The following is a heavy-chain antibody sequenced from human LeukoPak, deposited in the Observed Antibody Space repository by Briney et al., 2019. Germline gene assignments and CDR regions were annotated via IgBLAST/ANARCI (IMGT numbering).Heavy chain of an antibody. Sequence: GGSLRLSCAASGFTFSSYSMNWVRQAPGKGLEWVSSISSSSYIYYADSVKGRFTISRDNAKNSLYLQMNSLRAEDTAVYYCARDNRIAVAGTSYYYYGMDVWGQGTTVTVSS. D-gene: IGHD6-19*01. CDR2: ISSSSYI. CDR1: GFTFSSYS. CDR3: ARDNRIAVAGTSYYYYGMDV. V-gene: IGHV3-21*01. J-gene: IGHJ6*02.